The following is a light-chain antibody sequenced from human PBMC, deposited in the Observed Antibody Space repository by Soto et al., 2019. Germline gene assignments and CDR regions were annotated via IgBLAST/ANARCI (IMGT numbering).Light chain of an antibody. Sequence: QSVLTQPASVSGSPGQSITISCTGTSSDVGSHNLVSWYQQHPGKAPKFIIYEGTKRPSGVSNRFSGSKSGNTASLTISGLQAEDEADYYCCSYAGSTTFVMFGGGTKLTVL. CDR2: EGT. J-gene: IGLJ3*02. V-gene: IGLV2-23*03. CDR3: CSYAGSTTFVM. CDR1: SSDVGSHNL.